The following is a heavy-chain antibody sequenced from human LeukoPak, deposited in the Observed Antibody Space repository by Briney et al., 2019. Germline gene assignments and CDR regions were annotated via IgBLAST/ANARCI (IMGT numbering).Heavy chain of an antibody. V-gene: IGHV4-30-2*01. CDR2: IYHSGST. CDR1: GGSISSGGYS. J-gene: IGHJ3*02. CDR3: ARDLSQQWLVDAFDI. Sequence: SQTLSLTCAVSGGSISSGGYSWSWIRQPPGKGLEWIGYIYHSGSTYYNPSLKSRVTISVDRSKNQFSLKLSSVTAADTAVYYCARDLSQQWLVDAFDIWGQGTMVTVSS. D-gene: IGHD6-19*01.